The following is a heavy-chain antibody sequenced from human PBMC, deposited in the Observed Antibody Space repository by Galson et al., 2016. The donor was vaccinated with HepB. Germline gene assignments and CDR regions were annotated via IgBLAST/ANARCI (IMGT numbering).Heavy chain of an antibody. Sequence: SLRLSCAASGFTFSSYGMHWVRQAPGKGLEWVAVISYDGSNKYYADSVKGRFTISRDNSKNTLYLQMNSLRAEDTAVYYCAKVRAVAALPDYYYYYGMDVWGQGTTVTVSS. J-gene: IGHJ6*02. D-gene: IGHD6-19*01. CDR1: GFTFSSYG. CDR3: AKVRAVAALPDYYYYYGMDV. V-gene: IGHV3-30*18. CDR2: ISYDGSNK.